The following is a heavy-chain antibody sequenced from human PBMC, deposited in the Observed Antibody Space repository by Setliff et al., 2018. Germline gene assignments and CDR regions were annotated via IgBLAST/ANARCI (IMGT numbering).Heavy chain of an antibody. CDR3: ARHRQELVSESPFDF. V-gene: IGHV4-38-2*01. D-gene: IGHD6-13*01. CDR2: IGHSGSI. Sequence: KPSETLSLTCAVSGYSISNNRYWGWIRQPPGKGLEWIATIGHSGSIYYNPSLKSRVTISADMTKNQFSLKLSSVTAADTAVYYCARHRQELVSESPFDFWGQGTMVTVSS. CDR1: GYSISNNRY. J-gene: IGHJ3*01.